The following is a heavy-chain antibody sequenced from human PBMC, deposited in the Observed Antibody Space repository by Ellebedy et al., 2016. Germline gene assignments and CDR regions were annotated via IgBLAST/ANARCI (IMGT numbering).Heavy chain of an antibody. CDR3: ARDLGGFLGFDS. V-gene: IGHV3-23*01. Sequence: GGSLRLSCAASGFIFKNHAMSWVRQAPGKGLEWVSTISGSAISTYYTDSVKGRFTISSDKSKNTVFLQMNSLMAEGTATYYCARDLGGFLGFDSWGQGTVVTVSS. CDR1: GFIFKNHA. D-gene: IGHD3-16*02. CDR2: ISGSAIST. J-gene: IGHJ4*02.